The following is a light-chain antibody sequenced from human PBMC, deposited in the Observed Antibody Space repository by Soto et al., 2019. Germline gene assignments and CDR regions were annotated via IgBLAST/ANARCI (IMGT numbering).Light chain of an antibody. CDR3: QQYGSSPLT. J-gene: IGKJ2*01. CDR2: GAS. Sequence: EIVLTQSPGTLSLSPGERATLSCRASQSVSSSYLAWYQQKPGQAPRLLIYGASSRATGIPDRFSGSGSGTYFTLTVSSLEPEDFAVYYCQQYGSSPLTFGQGTKLEI. V-gene: IGKV3-20*01. CDR1: QSVSSSY.